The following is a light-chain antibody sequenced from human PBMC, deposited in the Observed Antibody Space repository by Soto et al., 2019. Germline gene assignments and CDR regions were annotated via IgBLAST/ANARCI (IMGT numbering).Light chain of an antibody. Sequence: SVLTKPPSVSAAPGQKVTISCSGSNSNIGGNSVSWYQQLPGTAPKLLIYDDDKRPSVIPDRFSGSKSGTSATLGITGFQTGDEADYYCGSWDSSLSAYVFGTGTKVTVL. CDR2: DDD. CDR3: GSWDSSLSAYV. CDR1: NSNIGGNS. V-gene: IGLV1-51*01. J-gene: IGLJ1*01.